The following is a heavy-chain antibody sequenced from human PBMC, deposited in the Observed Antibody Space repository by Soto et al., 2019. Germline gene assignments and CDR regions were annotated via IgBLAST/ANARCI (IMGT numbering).Heavy chain of an antibody. J-gene: IGHJ3*02. D-gene: IGHD6-19*01. V-gene: IGHV3-48*01. Sequence: EVQLVESGGGLVQPGGSLRLPCAXSXXTFSSYSXNWVRQAPGKGLEWVSYISSSSSTIYYADSVKGRFTISRDNAKNSLYLQMNSLRAEDTAVYYCARDRDSSGWYRGAFDIWGQGTMVTVSS. CDR1: XXTFSSYS. CDR2: ISSSSSTI. CDR3: ARDRDSSGWYRGAFDI.